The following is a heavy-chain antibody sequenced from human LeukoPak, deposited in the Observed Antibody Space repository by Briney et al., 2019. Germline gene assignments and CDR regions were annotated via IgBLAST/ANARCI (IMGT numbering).Heavy chain of an antibody. Sequence: PSETLSLTCAVYGGSSSGYYWSWIRQPPGKGLEWIGEINHSGSTNYNPSLKSRVTISVDTSKNQFSLKLSSVTAADTAVYYCARSTRYYYDSSGYYAFVYWGQGTLVTVSS. CDR2: INHSGST. V-gene: IGHV4-34*01. CDR3: ARSTRYYYDSSGYYAFVY. D-gene: IGHD3-22*01. J-gene: IGHJ4*02. CDR1: GGSSSGYY.